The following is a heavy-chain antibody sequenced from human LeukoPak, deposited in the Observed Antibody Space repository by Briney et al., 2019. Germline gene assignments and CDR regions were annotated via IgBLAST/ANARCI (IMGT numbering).Heavy chain of an antibody. D-gene: IGHD1-26*01. CDR2: ISDGGGST. Sequence: GGSLRLSCAASGFXFSSYAIGWVRQAPGKGLEWVSAISDGGGSTYYADSVKGRFTISKDNSKSTLSLQMNSLRAEDTAVYYCAKLLVGATTGWYFDYWGQGTLVTVSS. CDR3: AKLLVGATTGWYFDY. CDR1: GFXFSSYA. V-gene: IGHV3-23*01. J-gene: IGHJ4*02.